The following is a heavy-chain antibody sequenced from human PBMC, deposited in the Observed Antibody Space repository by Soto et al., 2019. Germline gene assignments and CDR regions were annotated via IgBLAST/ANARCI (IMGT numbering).Heavy chain of an antibody. Sequence: PSVPVSCPASGSTFPGYYIHWVRQAPGQGLEWMGWINPNSGGTNYAQKFQGWVTMTRDTSISTAYMEPSRLRSDDTAVYYCARHDYGGYDAFDIWGQGTMVTGSS. J-gene: IGHJ3*02. V-gene: IGHV1-2*04. CDR1: GSTFPGYY. CDR2: INPNSGGT. D-gene: IGHD4-17*01. CDR3: ARHDYGGYDAFDI.